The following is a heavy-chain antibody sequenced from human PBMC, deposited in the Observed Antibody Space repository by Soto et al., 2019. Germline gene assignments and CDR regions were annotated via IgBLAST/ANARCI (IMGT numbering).Heavy chain of an antibody. V-gene: IGHV3-48*02. CDR3: ARFLGSGFHY. Sequence: ESGGGLVQPGGSLRLSCVASGFTFRTDSMNGVRQAPGKGREWVAHISSSGATRYYADSVKGRFTISRDNAKTSLYLQMDSLRNEDTAVYYCARFLGSGFHYRGQGPLVTASS. J-gene: IGHJ4*02. CDR1: GFTFRTDS. D-gene: IGHD6-19*01. CDR2: ISSSGATR.